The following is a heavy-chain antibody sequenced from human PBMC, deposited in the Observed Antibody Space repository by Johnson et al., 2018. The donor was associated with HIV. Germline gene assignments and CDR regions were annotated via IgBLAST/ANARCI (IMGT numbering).Heavy chain of an antibody. CDR2: ISYDGSNK. D-gene: IGHD1-26*01. J-gene: IGHJ3*02. Sequence: QVQLVESGGGVVQPGRSLRLSCAASGFTFSSYAMHWVRQAPGKGLEWVAVISYDGSNKYYADSVKGRFTISRDNSKNSLSLQMNSLRAEDTAVYYCARGRGGSYADAFDIWGQGTMVTVSS. CDR3: ARGRGGSYADAFDI. V-gene: IGHV3-30*04. CDR1: GFTFSSYA.